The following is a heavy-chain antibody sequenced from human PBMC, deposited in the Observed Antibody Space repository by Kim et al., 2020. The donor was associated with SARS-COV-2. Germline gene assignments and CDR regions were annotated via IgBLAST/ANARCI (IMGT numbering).Heavy chain of an antibody. CDR3: ANPTGMARSYYFDY. J-gene: IGHJ4*02. V-gene: IGHV3-23*01. Sequence: GGSLRLSCAASGFTFSSYAMSWVRQAPGKGLEWVSAISGSGGSTYYADSVKGRFTISRDNSKNTLYLQMNSLRAEDTAVYYCANPTGMARSYYFDYWGQGTLVTVSS. CDR1: GFTFSSYA. D-gene: IGHD6-6*01. CDR2: ISGSGGST.